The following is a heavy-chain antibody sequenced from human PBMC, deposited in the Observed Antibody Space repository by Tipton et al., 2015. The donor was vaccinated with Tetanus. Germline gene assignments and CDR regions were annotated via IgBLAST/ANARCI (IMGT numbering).Heavy chain of an antibody. CDR2: ISSSSSYI. CDR1: GFTFSSYS. D-gene: IGHD2-2*01. Sequence: SLRLSCAASGFTFSSYSMNWVRQAPGKGLEWVSSISSSSSYIYYADSVKGRFTISRDNSKNTLYLQMNSLRAEDTAVYYCAKDDIVVVPGGMDVWGQGTTVTVSS. V-gene: IGHV3-21*04. CDR3: AKDDIVVVPGGMDV. J-gene: IGHJ6*02.